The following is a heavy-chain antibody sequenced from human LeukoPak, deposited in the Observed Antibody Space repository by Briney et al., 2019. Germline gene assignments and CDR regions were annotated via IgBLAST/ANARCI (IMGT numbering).Heavy chain of an antibody. V-gene: IGHV3-7*01. CDR3: ARETRSRITIFGVVIPRYGMDV. J-gene: IGHJ6*02. Sequence: GGSLRLSCAASGFTFSNYWMSWVRQAPGKGLEWVAKISQDESEKYYVDPVEGRFTISRDNVKNTVYLQMNSLRAEDTAVYYCARETRSRITIFGVVIPRYGMDVWGQGTTVTVSS. D-gene: IGHD3-3*01. CDR1: GFTFSNYW. CDR2: ISQDESEK.